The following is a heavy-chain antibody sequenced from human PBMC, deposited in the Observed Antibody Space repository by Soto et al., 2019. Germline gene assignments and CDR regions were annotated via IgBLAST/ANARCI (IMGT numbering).Heavy chain of an antibody. CDR1: GFTLSSYW. Sequence: GGSLRLSCVASGFTLSSYWMHWVGRTPGQGLVWVSHTDSDGSFTTYAESVKGRFTICRDNAKSTLVLQMNSLRAADTAVYYCVRDDFGLGLDYWGLGTLVTVSS. CDR3: VRDDFGLGLDY. D-gene: IGHD1-26*01. J-gene: IGHJ4*02. V-gene: IGHV3-74*01. CDR2: TDSDGSFT.